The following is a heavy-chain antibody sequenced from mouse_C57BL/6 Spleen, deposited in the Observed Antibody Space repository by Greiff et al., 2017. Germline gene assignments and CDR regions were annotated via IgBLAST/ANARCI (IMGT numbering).Heavy chain of an antibody. V-gene: IGHV1-55*01. Sequence: QVQLKQSGAELVKPGASVKMSCKASGYTFTSYWITWVKQRPGQGLEWIGDIYPGSGSTNYNEKFKSKATLTVDTSSSTAYMQLSSLTSEDSAVYYCARPLLRYPDLYFDVWGTGTTVTVSS. CDR2: IYPGSGST. D-gene: IGHD1-1*01. CDR3: ARPLLRYPDLYFDV. J-gene: IGHJ1*03. CDR1: GYTFTSYW.